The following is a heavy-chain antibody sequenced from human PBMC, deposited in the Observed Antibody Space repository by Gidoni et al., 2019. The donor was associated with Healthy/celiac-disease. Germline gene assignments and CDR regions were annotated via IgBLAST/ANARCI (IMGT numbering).Heavy chain of an antibody. Sequence: QVQLVQSGAEVKKPGSSVKVSCKASGGTFSSYAISWVRQAPGQGLEWMGGIIPIFGTANYAQKFQGRVTITADESTSTAYMELSSLRSEDTAVYYCAREVFGNFDWLPQKADAFDIWGQGTMVTVSS. J-gene: IGHJ3*02. CDR1: GGTFSSYA. V-gene: IGHV1-69*01. CDR2: IIPIFGTA. D-gene: IGHD3-9*01. CDR3: AREVFGNFDWLPQKADAFDI.